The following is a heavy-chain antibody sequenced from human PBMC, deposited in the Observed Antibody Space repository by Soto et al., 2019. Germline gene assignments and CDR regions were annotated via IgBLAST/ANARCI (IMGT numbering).Heavy chain of an antibody. CDR3: ARDPVVVPAAIVFHYYYYGMDV. CDR1: GFTFSSYA. J-gene: IGHJ6*02. V-gene: IGHV3-30-3*01. D-gene: IGHD2-2*01. Sequence: QVQLVESGGGVVQPGRSLRLSCAASGFTFSSYAMHWVRQAPGKGLEWVAAISYDGSNKYYADSVKGRFTISRDNSKNTLYLQMNSLRAEDTAVYYCARDPVVVPAAIVFHYYYYGMDVWGQGTTVTVSS. CDR2: ISYDGSNK.